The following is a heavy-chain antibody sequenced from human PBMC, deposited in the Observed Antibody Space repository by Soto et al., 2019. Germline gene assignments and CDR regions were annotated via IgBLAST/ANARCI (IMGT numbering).Heavy chain of an antibody. D-gene: IGHD2-8*01. CDR1: GFSFSSYG. J-gene: IGHJ4*02. V-gene: IGHV3-30*03. CDR3: ARDPSPRAWSSPAY. CDR2: ISHDGNNQ. Sequence: QVQLVGSGGGVVQPGRSLRLSCAASGFSFSSYGMHWVRQAPGKGLEWVALISHDGNNQFYAESVKGRFTISRDNXXNTLYLQMNSPRTEDTAVYYCARDPSPRAWSSPAYWGQGTLVTVSS.